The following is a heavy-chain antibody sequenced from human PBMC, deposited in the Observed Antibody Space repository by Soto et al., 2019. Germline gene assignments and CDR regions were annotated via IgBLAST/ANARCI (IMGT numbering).Heavy chain of an antibody. Sequence: PSETLSLTCTVSGGSISPYYWSWIRQPAGKGLEWIGRIYASGSTNYNPSLKGRVTMSVATSKNQFSLKLSSMTAAGTAVYYCARGGMVIIPSATAFDYWGQGTLVTVSS. J-gene: IGHJ4*02. CDR2: IYASGST. D-gene: IGHD3-3*01. V-gene: IGHV4-4*07. CDR1: GGSISPYY. CDR3: ARGGMVIIPSATAFDY.